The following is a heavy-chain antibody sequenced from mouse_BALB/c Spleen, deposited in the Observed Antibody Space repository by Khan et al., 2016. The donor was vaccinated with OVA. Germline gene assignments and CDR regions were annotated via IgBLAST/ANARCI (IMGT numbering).Heavy chain of an antibody. J-gene: IGHJ4*01. CDR1: GFNIKDTY. CDR3: AGGGGSYAMDY. V-gene: IGHV14-3*02. Sequence: VQLQQSGAELVKPGASVKLSCTASGFNIKDTYIHWVRQRPEQGPEWIGTIDPANGNTTYDPKFQGKATITADTSSNTAYLLLSSLTSEDTAVYYCAGGGGSYAMDYWGQGTSVTVSS. CDR2: IDPANGNT.